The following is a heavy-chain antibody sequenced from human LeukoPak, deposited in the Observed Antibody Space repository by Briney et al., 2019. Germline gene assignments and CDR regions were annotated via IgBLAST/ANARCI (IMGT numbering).Heavy chain of an antibody. V-gene: IGHV1-2*04. Sequence: ASVKVSCKASGYTFTGYYMHWVRQAPGQGLEWMGWINPNSGGTNYAQKFQGCVTITRDTSISTAYMELSRLRSDDTAVYHCARDQAAGNIPNNWFDPWGQGTLVTVSS. CDR2: INPNSGGT. J-gene: IGHJ5*02. CDR1: GYTFTGYY. CDR3: ARDQAAGNIPNNWFDP. D-gene: IGHD6-13*01.